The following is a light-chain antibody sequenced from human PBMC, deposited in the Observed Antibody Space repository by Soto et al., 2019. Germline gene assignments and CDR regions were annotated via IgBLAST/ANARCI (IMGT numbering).Light chain of an antibody. CDR3: QQYNTYSYT. V-gene: IGKV1-5*01. CDR2: DAS. Sequence: DIQMTQSPSPLSASVGVRVTITCRASPSINIWLAWYQQKAGKAPKLLIYDASTLENRVPLRFSGSGSGTEFTLTISGLQPDDFATYDCQQYNTYSYTCGQGTKLEIK. J-gene: IGKJ2*01. CDR1: PSINIW.